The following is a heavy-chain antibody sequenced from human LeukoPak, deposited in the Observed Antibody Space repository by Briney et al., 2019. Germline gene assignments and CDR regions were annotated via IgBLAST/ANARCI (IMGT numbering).Heavy chain of an antibody. CDR1: GFTFSSYD. Sequence: GGSLRLSCAASGFTFSSYDMHWVRQAPGKGLEWVSAIGTAADTYYPDSVKARFTISRENAKNSFYLQMNSLTAGDTAVYYCARGSGTGWYTKGYFDYWGQGTLVIVSS. CDR3: ARGSGTGWYTKGYFDY. J-gene: IGHJ4*02. V-gene: IGHV3-13*01. D-gene: IGHD6-19*01. CDR2: IGTAADT.